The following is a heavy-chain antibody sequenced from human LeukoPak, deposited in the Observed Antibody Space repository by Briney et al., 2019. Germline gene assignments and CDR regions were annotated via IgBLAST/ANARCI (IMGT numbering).Heavy chain of an antibody. D-gene: IGHD4-11*01. J-gene: IGHJ4*02. Sequence: SETLSLTCTVSGGSISSSSYYWGWIHQPPGKGLEWIGSIYYSGSTYYNPSLKSRVTISVDTSKNQFSLKLSSVTAADTAVYYCARTPPSLLQFDYWGQGTLVTVSS. V-gene: IGHV4-39*01. CDR2: IYYSGST. CDR1: GGSISSSSYY. CDR3: ARTPPSLLQFDY.